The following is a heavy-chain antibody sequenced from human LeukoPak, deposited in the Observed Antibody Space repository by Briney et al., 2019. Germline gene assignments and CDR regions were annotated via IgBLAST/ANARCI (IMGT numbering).Heavy chain of an antibody. CDR3: ARGDSSGYSDAFDI. CDR2: INPNSGGT. J-gene: IGHJ3*02. CDR1: GYTFTGYY. Sequence: ASVKVSCKASGYTFTGYYMHWVRQAPGQGLEWMGRINPNSGGTNYAQKFQGRVTMTRGTSISTAYMELSRLRSDDTAVYYCARGDSSGYSDAFDIWGQGTMVTVSS. V-gene: IGHV1-2*06. D-gene: IGHD3-22*01.